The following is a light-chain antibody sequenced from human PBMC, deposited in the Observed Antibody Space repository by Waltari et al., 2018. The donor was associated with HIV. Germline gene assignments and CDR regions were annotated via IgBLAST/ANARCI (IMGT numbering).Light chain of an antibody. Sequence: QSTLTQPVSVSGSPGQSITLSCTGTSSDVFNYNYVSCYQQHPDRAPILMIYEFRNRPSGVSNRFSGSKSGNTASLTISGLQAEDEADYYCSSYTRSSTYVFGTGTKVTVL. CDR2: EFR. J-gene: IGLJ1*01. CDR1: SSDVFNYNY. V-gene: IGLV2-14*01. CDR3: SSYTRSSTYV.